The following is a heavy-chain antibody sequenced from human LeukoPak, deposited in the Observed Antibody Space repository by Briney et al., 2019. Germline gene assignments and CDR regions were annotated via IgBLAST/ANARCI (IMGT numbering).Heavy chain of an antibody. D-gene: IGHD4-17*01. CDR1: VFAFSNYE. CDR2: IGGSGANT. CDR3: ARALTTAYYFDY. J-gene: IGHJ4*02. V-gene: IGHV3-23*01. Sequence: GGSLRLSCTASVFAFSNYEMTWVRQAPGKGLDWVSNIGGSGANTYYADSVKGRFTISRDNSKNTLYLQMNSLRAEDTAVYYCARALTTAYYFDYWGQGTLVTVSS.